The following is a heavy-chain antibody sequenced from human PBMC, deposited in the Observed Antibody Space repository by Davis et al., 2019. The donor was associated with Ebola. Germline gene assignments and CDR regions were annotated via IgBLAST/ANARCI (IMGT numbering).Heavy chain of an antibody. Sequence: GGSLRLSCVASGFTVSSDYMSWVRQAPGKGLEWVSVIYSGGSTYYADSVKGRFTISRHNSKNTLYLQMNSLRAEDTAVYYCAKSGLSFGVVKYHYGMDVWGKGTTVTVSS. D-gene: IGHD3-3*01. CDR3: AKSGLSFGVVKYHYGMDV. J-gene: IGHJ6*04. CDR2: IYSGGST. CDR1: GFTVSSDY. V-gene: IGHV3-53*04.